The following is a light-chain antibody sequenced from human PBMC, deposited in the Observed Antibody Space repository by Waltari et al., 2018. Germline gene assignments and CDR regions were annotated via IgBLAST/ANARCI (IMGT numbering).Light chain of an antibody. J-gene: IGKJ1*01. CDR1: QSISSW. CDR3: QQYSSYRA. Sequence: DIQMTQSPSTLSASVGDRVTITCRARQSISSWLAWYQQNPGKAPNLLIYKASTLESGVPSRFSASGSGTEFTLTISSLQPEDFATYHCQQYSSYRAFGQGTTVEIK. CDR2: KAS. V-gene: IGKV1-5*03.